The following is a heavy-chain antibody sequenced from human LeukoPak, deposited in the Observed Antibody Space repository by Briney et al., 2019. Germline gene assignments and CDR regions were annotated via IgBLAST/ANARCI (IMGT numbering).Heavy chain of an antibody. CDR3: GRAFPRLRVSSAGDF. CDR2: ISGRGSHM. D-gene: IGHD2-8*01. J-gene: IGHJ4*02. V-gene: IGHV3-21*01. CDR1: GFTFSDYD. Sequence: PGGSLRLSCSASGFTFSDYDMNWVRQAPGKGLEWISSISGRGSHMYYGDSVKGRFSISRDKAKNSLYLQMNSLGVEDTAVYYCGRAFPRLRVSSAGDFWGQGVLVTVSS.